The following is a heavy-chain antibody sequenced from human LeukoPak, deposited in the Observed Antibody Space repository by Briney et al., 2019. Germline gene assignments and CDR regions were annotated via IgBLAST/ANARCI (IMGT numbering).Heavy chain of an antibody. J-gene: IGHJ4*02. D-gene: IGHD6-13*01. V-gene: IGHV3-43*02. Sequence: GGSLRLSCAASGFTFDDFAMHWVRQAPGKGLEWISFISGNGINTYYADSVKGRFTISRDNSKNSLYLQMNSLRSEDTALYYCAKDRSSWFFFDYWGQGTVVTVSS. CDR3: AKDRSSWFFFDY. CDR1: GFTFDDFA. CDR2: ISGNGINT.